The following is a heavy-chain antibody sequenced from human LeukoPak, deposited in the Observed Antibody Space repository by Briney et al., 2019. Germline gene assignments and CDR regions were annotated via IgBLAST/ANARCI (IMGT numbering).Heavy chain of an antibody. D-gene: IGHD3-16*01. CDR2: MNPDRGNT. V-gene: IGHV1-8*03. Sequence: ASVKVSCKASGYTFSTYDINWVRQATGQGLEWMGWMNPDRGNTGYAQKFPGRVTITRNTSIRTVYMELSSLTSEDTAVYYCARGGVRGYKYGLDYFNYWGQGTLVTVSS. CDR3: ARGGVRGYKYGLDYFNY. CDR1: GYTFSTYD. J-gene: IGHJ4*02.